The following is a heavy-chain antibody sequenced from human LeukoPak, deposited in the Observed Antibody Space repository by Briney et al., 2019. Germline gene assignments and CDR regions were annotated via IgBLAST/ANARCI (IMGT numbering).Heavy chain of an antibody. D-gene: IGHD2-15*01. CDR3: AKPDEKVVAATLN. CDR1: GFTFSSYA. Sequence: PGGSLRLSFAASGFTFSSYAMSWGRQAPGKGLEWVSAISGSGGSTYYADSVRGRFTISRDNSKNTLYLQMNSLRAEDTAVYYCAKPDEKVVAATLNWGQGTLVTVSS. J-gene: IGHJ4*02. V-gene: IGHV3-23*01. CDR2: ISGSGGST.